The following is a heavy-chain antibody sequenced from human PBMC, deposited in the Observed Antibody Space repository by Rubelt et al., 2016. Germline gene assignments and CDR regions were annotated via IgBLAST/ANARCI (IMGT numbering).Heavy chain of an antibody. Sequence: EVQLLESGGGLVQPGGSLRLSCSASGFTFSSLSMHWVRQAPGKGLEWVSYIGSSSRRIYYADSVKGRFTVSSDNAKNSLYLQMNSLRDEDTAVYYCARSDITIFEVVKNWGQGTLVTVSS. D-gene: IGHD3-3*01. CDR2: IGSSSRRI. CDR1: GFTFSSLS. CDR3: ARSDITIFEVVKN. J-gene: IGHJ4*02. V-gene: IGHV3-48*02.